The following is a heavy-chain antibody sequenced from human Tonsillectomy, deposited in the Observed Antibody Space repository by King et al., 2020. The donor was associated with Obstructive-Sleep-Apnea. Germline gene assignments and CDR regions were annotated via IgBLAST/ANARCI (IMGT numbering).Heavy chain of an antibody. J-gene: IGHJ4*02. CDR3: ARDITGGVFDY. Sequence: QLQESGPGLVKPSETLSLTCTVSGGSISSSSYYWGWIRQPPGKGLEWIGSIYYSGSTYYNPSLKSRVTISVDTSKNQFSLKLSSVTAADTAVYYCARDITGGVFDYWGQGTLVTVSS. CDR2: IYYSGST. D-gene: IGHD1-20*01. V-gene: IGHV4-39*07. CDR1: GGSISSSSYY.